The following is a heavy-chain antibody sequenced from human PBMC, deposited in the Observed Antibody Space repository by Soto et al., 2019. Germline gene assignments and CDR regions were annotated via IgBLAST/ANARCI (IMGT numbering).Heavy chain of an antibody. CDR2: SIPIFGTA. CDR3: ATMKRARLDS. Sequence: QVQLVQSGAEVKKPGSSVKVSCKASGGTFGNYAISWVRQAPGQGLEWMGKSIPIFGTANYAQNLQGRVSLSVDKSRDTAYLEVTSLRLEDTAIYFCATMKRARLDSWGRGTVVTVSS. CDR1: GGTFGNYA. D-gene: IGHD6-25*01. V-gene: IGHV1-69*06. J-gene: IGHJ4*02.